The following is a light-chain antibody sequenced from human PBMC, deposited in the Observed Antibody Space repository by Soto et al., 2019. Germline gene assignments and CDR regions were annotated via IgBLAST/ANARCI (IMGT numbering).Light chain of an antibody. CDR3: QKYNDAPRT. CDR2: EAS. CDR1: QDISNY. V-gene: IGKV1-27*01. Sequence: QMTQSPSSLSASVGDRVTITCRASQDISNYLAWYQQKPGGAPKLLIYEASTLQSGVPSRFSGSGSGADFTRTISSLQPEDVAIYYCQKYNDAPRTFSQGTRVEMK. J-gene: IGKJ1*01.